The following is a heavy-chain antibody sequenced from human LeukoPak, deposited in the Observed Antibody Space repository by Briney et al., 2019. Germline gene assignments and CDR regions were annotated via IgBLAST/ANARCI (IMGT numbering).Heavy chain of an antibody. CDR1: GGSISSYY. CDR3: ARDLAAAGTRWFDP. Sequence: PSETLSLTCTVSGGSISSYYWSWIRQPPGKGLEWIGYIYYSGSTNYNPSLKSRVTISVDTSNNQFSLKLSSVTAADTAVYYCARDLAAAGTRWFDPWGQGTLVTVSS. J-gene: IGHJ5*02. CDR2: IYYSGST. D-gene: IGHD6-13*01. V-gene: IGHV4-59*01.